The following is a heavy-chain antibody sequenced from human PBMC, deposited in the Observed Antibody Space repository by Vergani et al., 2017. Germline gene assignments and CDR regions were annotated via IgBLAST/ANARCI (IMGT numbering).Heavy chain of an antibody. CDR1: GFTFSSYG. CDR2: IWYDGSNK. Sequence: QVQLVESGGGVGQPGRSLRLSCAASGFTFSSYGMHWVRQAPGKGLEWVAVIWYDGSNKYYADSVKGRFTISRDNSKNTLYLQMNSLRAEDTAVYYCAKDRLVVPAAILYYYYYGMDVWGQGTTVTVSS. D-gene: IGHD2-2*02. V-gene: IGHV3-33*06. J-gene: IGHJ6*02. CDR3: AKDRLVVPAAILYYYYYGMDV.